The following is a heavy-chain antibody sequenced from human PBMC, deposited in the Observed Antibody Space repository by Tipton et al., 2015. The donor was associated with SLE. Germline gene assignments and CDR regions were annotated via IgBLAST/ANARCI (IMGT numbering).Heavy chain of an antibody. J-gene: IGHJ5*02. CDR1: GGSISSGGHY. CDR3: TRGGRGDGANPFDP. Sequence: TLSLTCTVSGGSISSGGHYWSWIRQPAGKGLEWIGRIHASGSSGSAEYNPSLKSRVSMSLDTSKNQFSLKLTSVTVADTAVYYCTRGGRGDGANPFDPWGQGTLVTGSS. V-gene: IGHV4-61*02. D-gene: IGHD4/OR15-4a*01. CDR2: IHASGSSGSA.